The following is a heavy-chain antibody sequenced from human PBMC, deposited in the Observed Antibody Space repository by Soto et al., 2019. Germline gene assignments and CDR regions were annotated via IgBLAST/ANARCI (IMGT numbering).Heavy chain of an antibody. CDR1: GFTFSSYA. J-gene: IGHJ5*02. CDR2: ISASGGST. V-gene: IGHV3-23*01. Sequence: EVQLLESGGGLVQPGGSLRLSCAASGFTFSSYAMSWVRQAPGKGLEWVSTISASGGSTYYADSVKGRFTISRDNSKNTLDLQMNSLRPEDTSGYYCAKHYSGGRRNWFDPWGQGTLVTVSS. D-gene: IGHD1-26*01. CDR3: AKHYSGGRRNWFDP.